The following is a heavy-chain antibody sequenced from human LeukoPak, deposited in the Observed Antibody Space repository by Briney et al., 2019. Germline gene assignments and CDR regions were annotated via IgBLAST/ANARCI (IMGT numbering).Heavy chain of an antibody. CDR1: GFTFSSYA. V-gene: IGHV3-23*01. D-gene: IGHD4-11*01. CDR3: AKDAVYSNYYGMDV. CDR2: ISGSGGST. J-gene: IGHJ6*02. Sequence: PGGSLRLSCAASGFTFSSYAMSWVRQAPGXXLEWVSAISGSGGSTYYADSVKGRFTISRDNSKNTLYLQMNSLRAEDTAVYYCAKDAVYSNYYGMDVWGQGTTVTVSS.